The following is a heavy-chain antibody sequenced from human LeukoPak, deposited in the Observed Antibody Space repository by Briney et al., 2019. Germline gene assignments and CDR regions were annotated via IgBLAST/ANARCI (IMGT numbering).Heavy chain of an antibody. V-gene: IGHV4-59*01. J-gene: IGHJ4*02. CDR3: AKAGGVYCSSTSCYVS. Sequence: SETLSLTCTVSGGSISSYYWSWIRQPPGKGLEWIGYIYYSGSTNYNPSLKSRVTIPVDTSKKQFSLKLSSVTAADTAVYYCAKAGGVYCSSTSCYVSWGQGTLVTVSS. CDR2: IYYSGST. CDR1: GGSISSYY. D-gene: IGHD2-2*01.